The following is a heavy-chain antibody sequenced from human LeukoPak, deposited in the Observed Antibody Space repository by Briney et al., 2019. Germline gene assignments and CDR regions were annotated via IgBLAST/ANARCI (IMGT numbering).Heavy chain of an antibody. CDR3: ARDLGSGWNFDY. V-gene: IGHV3-53*01. Sequence: PGGSLRLSCAASGFTVSSNYMNWVRQAPGKGLEWVSIIYSGGSTYYADPVKGRFTISRDNSKNTLYLQMNSLRAEDTAVYYCARDLGSGWNFDYWGQGTLVTVSS. J-gene: IGHJ4*02. CDR1: GFTVSSNY. D-gene: IGHD6-19*01. CDR2: IYSGGST.